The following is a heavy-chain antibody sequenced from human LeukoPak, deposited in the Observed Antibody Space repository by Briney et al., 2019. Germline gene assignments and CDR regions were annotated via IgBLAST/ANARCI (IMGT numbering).Heavy chain of an antibody. Sequence: PSQTLSLTCTVSGGSISSGSYHWSWIRQPAGKGLEWIGRIYTSGSTNYNPSLKSRVTISVDTSKNQFSLKLSSVTAADTAVYYCARAPAEGYYDFWSGYYYYYYMDVWGKGTTVTVSS. J-gene: IGHJ6*03. D-gene: IGHD3-3*01. V-gene: IGHV4-61*02. CDR2: IYTSGST. CDR1: GGSISSGSYH. CDR3: ARAPAEGYYDFWSGYYYYYYMDV.